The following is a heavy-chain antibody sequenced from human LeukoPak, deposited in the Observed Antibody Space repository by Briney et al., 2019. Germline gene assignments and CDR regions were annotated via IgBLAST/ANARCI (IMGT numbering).Heavy chain of an antibody. CDR3: AKESRRYYDSNGYYLDY. D-gene: IGHD3-22*01. Sequence: GGSLRLSCAASGFTFSTYGMSWLRQAPGKGLEWVSGISGSGGSTFYAGSVKGRFTISRDNPKSTLYLQMNSLRAEDTAVYYCAKESRRYYDSNGYYLDYWGQGTLVTVSS. CDR2: ISGSGGST. J-gene: IGHJ4*02. V-gene: IGHV3-23*01. CDR1: GFTFSTYG.